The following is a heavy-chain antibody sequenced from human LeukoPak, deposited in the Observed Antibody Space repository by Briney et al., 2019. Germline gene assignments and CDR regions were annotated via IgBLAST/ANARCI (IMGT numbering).Heavy chain of an antibody. V-gene: IGHV3-66*01. CDR3: ARGRYGDYAGGFDY. CDR2: IYSGGSP. D-gene: IGHD4-17*01. J-gene: IGHJ4*02. Sequence: GGSLRLSCAASGFTVSSNYMSWVRQAPGKGLEWVSVIYSGGSPYYADSVKGRFTISRDNSKNTLYLQMNSLRAEDTAVYYCARGRYGDYAGGFDYWGQGTLVTVSS. CDR1: GFTVSSNY.